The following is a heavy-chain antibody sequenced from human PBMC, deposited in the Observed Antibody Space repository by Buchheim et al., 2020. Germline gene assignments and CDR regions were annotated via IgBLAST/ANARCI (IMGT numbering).Heavy chain of an antibody. CDR3: ASLKGRTGTGYGMDV. Sequence: EVQLVESGGGLVLPGGSLRLSCAVAGFTFSSFEMNWVRQAPGKGLEWVSYISSSGSTKYYADSVKGRFTISRDNAGNSMYRQMNSLRVEDTAAYYCASLKGRTGTGYGMDVWGQGTT. V-gene: IGHV3-48*03. D-gene: IGHD1-1*01. CDR1: GFTFSSFE. CDR2: ISSSGSTK. J-gene: IGHJ6*02.